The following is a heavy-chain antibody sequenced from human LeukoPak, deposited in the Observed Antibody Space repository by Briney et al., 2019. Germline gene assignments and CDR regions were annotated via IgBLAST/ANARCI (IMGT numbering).Heavy chain of an antibody. CDR2: INPSGGSS. V-gene: IGHV1-46*01. CDR3: AREGLRVGETHYHYYMDV. D-gene: IGHD1-26*01. Sequence: ASVKVSCKAYGYTFTSYYIHWVRQAPGQGLEWMGLINPSGGSSKDAQKFQGRVTMTTDTSTSTVSMELGSLRSEDTAIYYCAREGLRVGETHYHYYMDVWGKGTMVTISS. CDR1: GYTFTSYY. J-gene: IGHJ6*03.